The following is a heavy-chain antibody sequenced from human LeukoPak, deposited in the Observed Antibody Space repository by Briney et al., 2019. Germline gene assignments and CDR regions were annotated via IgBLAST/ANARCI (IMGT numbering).Heavy chain of an antibody. CDR2: INPNSGGT. J-gene: IGHJ6*02. Sequence: GASVKVSCKASGYTFTGYYMHWVRQAPGQGLEWMGWINPNSGGTNYAQKFQGRVTMTWDTSISTAYMELNSLRSDDTAVYYCARRSLGVHYGLDVWGQGTTVTVSS. CDR1: GYTFTGYY. V-gene: IGHV1-2*02. CDR3: ARRSLGVHYGLDV.